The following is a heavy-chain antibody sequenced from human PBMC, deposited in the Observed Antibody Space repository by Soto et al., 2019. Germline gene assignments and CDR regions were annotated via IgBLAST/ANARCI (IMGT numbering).Heavy chain of an antibody. CDR1: GYSFTSYW. J-gene: IGHJ6*02. V-gene: IGHV5-51*01. D-gene: IGHD6-6*01. CDR2: IYPGDSDT. Sequence: PGESLKISCKGSGYSFTSYWIGWVRQMPGKGLEWMGIIYPGDSDTRYSPSFQGQVTISADKSISTAYLQWSSLKASDTAMYYCARLEYSSSYYYYYGMDGWGQGTTVTVSS. CDR3: ARLEYSSSYYYYYGMDG.